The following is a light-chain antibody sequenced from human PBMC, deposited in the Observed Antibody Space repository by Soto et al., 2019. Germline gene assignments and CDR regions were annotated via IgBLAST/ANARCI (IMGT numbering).Light chain of an antibody. CDR2: EVT. J-gene: IGLJ2*01. Sequence: QSALTQPASMSGSPGQSITISCSGTSSDVGAHDFVSWYQHHPDKAPKVIIFEVTKRPSGVSSRFSGSKTGNTASLTISGLQAEDEADYYCNSYTLSKTVIFGGGTKLTVL. CDR3: NSYTLSKTVI. CDR1: SSDVGAHDF. V-gene: IGLV2-14*01.